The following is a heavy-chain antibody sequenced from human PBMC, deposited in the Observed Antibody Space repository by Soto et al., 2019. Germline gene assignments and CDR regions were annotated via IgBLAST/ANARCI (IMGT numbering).Heavy chain of an antibody. CDR2: MYYSGST. Sequence: XESLPLPWTVSGGSISSYYGSWIRQPPGKGLDWIGCMYYSGSTNDNPSLKSRVTISLDTSKNQFSLKLSSVTAADTAVHYSARHVAARHRGNPYYDGMEVWGQGTTVTAP. CDR1: GGSISSYY. V-gene: IGHV4-59*01. CDR3: ARHVAARHRGNPYYDGMEV. J-gene: IGHJ6*02. D-gene: IGHD6-6*01.